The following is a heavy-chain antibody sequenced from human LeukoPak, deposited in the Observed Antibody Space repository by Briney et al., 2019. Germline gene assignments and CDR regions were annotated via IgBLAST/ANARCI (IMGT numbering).Heavy chain of an antibody. V-gene: IGHV3-23*01. D-gene: IGHD3-16*02. CDR3: AREGIMITFGGVIVRSYYFDY. Sequence: GGSLRLSCAASGFTFSSYAMSWVRQAPGKGLEWVSAISGSGGSTYYADSVKGRFTISRDNSKNTLYLQMNSLRAEDTAVYYCAREGIMITFGGVIVRSYYFDYWGQGTLVTVSS. CDR2: ISGSGGST. J-gene: IGHJ4*02. CDR1: GFTFSSYA.